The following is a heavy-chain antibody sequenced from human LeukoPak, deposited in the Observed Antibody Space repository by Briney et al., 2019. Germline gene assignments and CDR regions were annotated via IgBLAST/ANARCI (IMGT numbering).Heavy chain of an antibody. D-gene: IGHD1-26*01. J-gene: IGHJ4*02. CDR1: GYTFTGYY. V-gene: IGHV1-46*01. Sequence: GASMKVSCKASGYTFTGYYMHWVRQAPGQGLEWMGIINPSGGSTSYAQKFQGRVTMTRDTSTSTVYMELSSLRSEDTAVYYCARDSGSYSLDYWGQGTLVTVSS. CDR2: INPSGGST. CDR3: ARDSGSYSLDY.